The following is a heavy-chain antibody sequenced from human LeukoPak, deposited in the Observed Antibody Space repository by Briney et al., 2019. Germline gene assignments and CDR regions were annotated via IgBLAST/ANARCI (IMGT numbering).Heavy chain of an antibody. J-gene: IGHJ4*02. D-gene: IGHD5-12*01. Sequence: GGSLRLSCAASGFTFSTSWMSWVRQVPGKGLEWVANIKKDGSETYYVDSVKGRFTIFRDNAMNSLYLQMNSLRAEDTAMYYCARGRYSGTTYYFDYWGQGTLVTVSS. CDR3: ARGRYSGTTYYFDY. V-gene: IGHV3-7*03. CDR1: GFTFSTSW. CDR2: IKKDGSET.